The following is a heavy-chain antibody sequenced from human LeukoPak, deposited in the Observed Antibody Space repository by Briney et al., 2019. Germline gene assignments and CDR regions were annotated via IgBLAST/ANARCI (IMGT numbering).Heavy chain of an antibody. D-gene: IGHD3-16*01. CDR1: GGTFSSYA. V-gene: IGHV1-69*04. Sequence: SVKVSCKASGGTFSSYAISWVRQAPGQGLEWMGRIIPILGIANYAQKFQGRVTITADRSTSTAYMELRSLRSDDTAVYYCARGDVYYDYVWGTNSYYFDYWGQGTLVTVSS. CDR2: IIPILGIA. J-gene: IGHJ4*02. CDR3: ARGDVYYDYVWGTNSYYFDY.